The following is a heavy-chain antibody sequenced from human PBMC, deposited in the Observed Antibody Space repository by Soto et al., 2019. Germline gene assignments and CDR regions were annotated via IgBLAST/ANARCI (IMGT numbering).Heavy chain of an antibody. CDR3: AKRRGAGGHFDY. Sequence: DVQLLESGGGLVQPEGSLKLSCAASGFTFSSYAMGWVRQGPGKGLEWVVVVSIGGSTHYADSVRGRFTISRDNSKNTLSLQMNSLTAEDTAVYFCAKRRGAGGHFDYWGQGALVTGSS. D-gene: IGHD2-15*01. J-gene: IGHJ4*02. V-gene: IGHV3-23*01. CDR1: GFTFSSYA. CDR2: VSIGGST.